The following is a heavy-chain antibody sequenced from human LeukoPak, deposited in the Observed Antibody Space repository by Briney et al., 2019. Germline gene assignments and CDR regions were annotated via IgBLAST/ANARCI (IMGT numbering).Heavy chain of an antibody. J-gene: IGHJ4*02. Sequence: PGGSLRLSCAASGFTFRDYWMNWVRQAPGKGLEWVASIKQDGSEKYYVDSVKGRFTISRDNAKNSLYLQMNNLRVEDTAVYYCARGYCTGGSCYLDCWGQGTLVTVSS. CDR2: IKQDGSEK. V-gene: IGHV3-7*04. CDR3: ARGYCTGGSCYLDC. D-gene: IGHD2-15*01. CDR1: GFTFRDYW.